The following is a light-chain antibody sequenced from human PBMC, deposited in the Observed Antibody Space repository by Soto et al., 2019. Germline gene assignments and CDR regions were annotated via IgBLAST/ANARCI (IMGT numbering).Light chain of an antibody. CDR1: QSVSSR. CDR2: DVS. J-gene: IGKJ5*01. V-gene: IGKV3-11*01. CDR3: QQRDYWQVT. Sequence: PGERATLSCRASQSVSSRLAWYQQKPGQAPRLLIYDVSNRATGIPARFSGSGSGTDFTLTISSLEPEDFAVYYCQQRDYWQVTFSQGTRLEIK.